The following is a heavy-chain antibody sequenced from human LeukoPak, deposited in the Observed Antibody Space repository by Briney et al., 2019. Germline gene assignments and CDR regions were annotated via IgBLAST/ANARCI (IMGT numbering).Heavy chain of an antibody. D-gene: IGHD6-19*01. V-gene: IGHV3-23*01. Sequence: PGASLRLSCATSGFTFGSYVMSWVRQAPGKGLEWVSAISGRSDDTYYSDSMKGRFTISRDNSKNTLYLQMNSLRAEDTAVYYCAKGSGPSRPYYFDYWGQGTPVTVSS. CDR1: GFTFGSYV. CDR2: ISGRSDDT. J-gene: IGHJ4*02. CDR3: AKGSGPSRPYYFDY.